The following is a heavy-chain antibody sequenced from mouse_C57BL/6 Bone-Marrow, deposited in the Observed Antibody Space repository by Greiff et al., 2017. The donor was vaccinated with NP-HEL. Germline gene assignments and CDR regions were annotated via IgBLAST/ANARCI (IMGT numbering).Heavy chain of an antibody. CDR3: ARDGFTTVAYWYFDV. CDR2: ISDGGSYT. CDR1: GFTFSSYA. J-gene: IGHJ1*03. Sequence: EVQGVESGGGLVKPGGSLKLSCAASGFTFSSYAMSWVRQTPEKRLEWVATISDGGSYTYYPDNVKGRFTISRDNAKNNLYLQMSHLKSEDTAMYYCARDGFTTVAYWYFDVWGTGTTVTVSS. D-gene: IGHD1-1*01. V-gene: IGHV5-4*01.